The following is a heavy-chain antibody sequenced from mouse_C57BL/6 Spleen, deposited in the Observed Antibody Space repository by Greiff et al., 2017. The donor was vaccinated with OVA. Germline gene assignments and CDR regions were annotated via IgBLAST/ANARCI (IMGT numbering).Heavy chain of an antibody. J-gene: IGHJ2*01. Sequence: VQRVESGPELVKPGASVKLSCKASGYTFTSYDINWVKQRPGQGLEWIGWIYPRDGSTKYNEKFKGKATLTVDTSSSTAYMELHSLTSEDSAVYFCARRDYGAGVYFDYWGQGTTLTVSS. CDR2: IYPRDGST. V-gene: IGHV1-85*01. D-gene: IGHD2-4*01. CDR3: ARRDYGAGVYFDY. CDR1: GYTFTSYD.